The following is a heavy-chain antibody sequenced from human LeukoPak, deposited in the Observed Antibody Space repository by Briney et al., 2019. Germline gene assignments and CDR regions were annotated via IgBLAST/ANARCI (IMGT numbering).Heavy chain of an antibody. V-gene: IGHV1-2*02. CDR3: ARGFSSWYLSPYYFEF. D-gene: IGHD6-13*01. CDR1: GYTFTGYY. Sequence: ASVKVSCKASGYTFTGYYMHWVRQAPGQGLEWMGWINPNSGGTHFAQKFEGRVTMTRDTSISTAYMELSSPRSDDTAIYHCARGFSSWYLSPYYFEFWGQGTLVTVSS. CDR2: INPNSGGT. J-gene: IGHJ4*02.